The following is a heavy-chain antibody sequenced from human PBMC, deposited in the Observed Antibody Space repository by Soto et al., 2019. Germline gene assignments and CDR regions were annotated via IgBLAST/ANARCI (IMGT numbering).Heavy chain of an antibody. Sequence: VQLVESGGGVVQPGRSLRLSCGASGFTFSTYAIHWVRQAPGKGLEWVAVVSNDGSNTYYADSVKGRFTISRDNSKNTLLLQMNSLGAEDTAVYYCAKDSNKYSSSLRGRYFDYWGQGIGVTVSS. CDR1: GFTFSTYA. J-gene: IGHJ4*02. D-gene: IGHD4-4*01. CDR3: AKDSNKYSSSLRGRYFDY. CDR2: VSNDGSNT. V-gene: IGHV3-30-3*01.